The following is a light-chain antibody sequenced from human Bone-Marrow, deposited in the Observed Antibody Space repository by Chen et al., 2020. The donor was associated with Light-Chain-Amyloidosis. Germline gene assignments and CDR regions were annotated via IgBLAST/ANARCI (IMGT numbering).Light chain of an antibody. CDR2: LGF. Sequence: DIALTQSPLSLSVTPGESASISCRSSQSLLHLNGYTYLDWYLQKPGQSPQLLIYLGFSRACGVSDRFGDSGAGTECTLTITRVEAEGVGGDYCMQALQPPEYSFGQGTTLKIK. CDR3: MQALQPPEYS. CDR1: QSLLHLNGYTY. J-gene: IGKJ2*01. V-gene: IGKV2-28*01.